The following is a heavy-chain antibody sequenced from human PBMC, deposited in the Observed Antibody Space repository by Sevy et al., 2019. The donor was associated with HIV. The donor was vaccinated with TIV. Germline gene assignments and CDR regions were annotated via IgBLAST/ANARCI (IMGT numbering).Heavy chain of an antibody. J-gene: IGHJ6*03. V-gene: IGHV3-21*01. CDR2: ISSSSSYI. Sequence: GGSLRLSCAASGFTFSSYSMNWVRQAPGKGLEWVSSISSSSSYIYYADSVKGRFTISRDNAKNSLYLQMNSLRAEDTVMYYCARNGWLVNNDYYYYMDVWGKGTTVTVSS. CDR1: GFTFSSYS. CDR3: ARNGWLVNNDYYYYMDV. D-gene: IGHD6-19*01.